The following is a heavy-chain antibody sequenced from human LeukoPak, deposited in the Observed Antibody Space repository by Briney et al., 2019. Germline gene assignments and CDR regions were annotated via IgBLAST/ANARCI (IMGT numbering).Heavy chain of an antibody. CDR2: INPNSGGT. Sequence: ASVKDSCEASGYTFTDYYMHWVRQAPGQGLEWMGWINPNSGGTNYAQKFQGRVTMTRDTSISTAYMELSRLRSDDTAVYYCARGSNWNYGWFDPWGQGTLVTVSS. CDR1: GYTFTDYY. D-gene: IGHD1-7*01. J-gene: IGHJ5*02. V-gene: IGHV1-2*02. CDR3: ARGSNWNYGWFDP.